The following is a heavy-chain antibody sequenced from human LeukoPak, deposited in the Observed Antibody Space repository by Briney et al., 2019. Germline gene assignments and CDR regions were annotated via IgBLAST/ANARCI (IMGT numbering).Heavy chain of an antibody. J-gene: IGHJ4*02. CDR3: AKDRDIVVVVAATPDY. CDR2: IYSGGST. D-gene: IGHD2-15*01. CDR1: GFTVSSNY. Sequence: GGSLRLSCAASGFTVSSNYMSWVRQAPGKGLEWVSVIYSGGSTYYADSVKGRFTISRDNSKNTLYLQMNSLRAEDMAVYYCAKDRDIVVVVAATPDYWGQGTLVTVSS. V-gene: IGHV3-53*05.